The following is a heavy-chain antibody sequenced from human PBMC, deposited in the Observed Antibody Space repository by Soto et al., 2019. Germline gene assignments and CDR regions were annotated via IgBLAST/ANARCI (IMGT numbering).Heavy chain of an antibody. Sequence: SETLSLTCTVSGDSISSYYLSWIRQPPGKGLEWIGYFYYSGSTNYDPSLKSRVTISVDTSKNQFSLKLSSVTAADTAVYYCARARGGYFDYWGQGTVVTVSS. CDR1: GDSISSYY. CDR3: ARARGGYFDY. D-gene: IGHD3-10*01. V-gene: IGHV4-59*08. CDR2: FYYSGST. J-gene: IGHJ4*02.